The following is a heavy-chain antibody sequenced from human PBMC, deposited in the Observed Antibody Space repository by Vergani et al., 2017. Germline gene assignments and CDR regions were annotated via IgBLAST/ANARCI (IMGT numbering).Heavy chain of an antibody. CDR1: GFTFSSYW. Sequence: EVQLAESGGGLVQPGRSLRLSCAASGFTFSSYWMTWVRQAPGKGLEWVANIKQDGSGKYYVDSVKGRFTISRDNAKNSLYLQMNSLRAEDTAVYYCARDWISGWAPLDYWGQGTLVTVSS. D-gene: IGHD6-19*01. V-gene: IGHV3-7*03. CDR3: ARDWISGWAPLDY. CDR2: IKQDGSGK. J-gene: IGHJ4*02.